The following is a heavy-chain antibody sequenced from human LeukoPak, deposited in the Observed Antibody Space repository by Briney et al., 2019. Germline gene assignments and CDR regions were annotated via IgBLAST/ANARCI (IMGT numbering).Heavy chain of an antibody. J-gene: IGHJ4*02. V-gene: IGHV3-21*04. Sequence: GGSLRLSCAASGFTFSSYSMNWVRQAPGKGLEWVSSISSSSSYIYYADSVKGRFTISRDNAKNSLYLQMSSLRSDDTAVYYCTTGKIYCSTTSCSDDYWGQGTLVTVSS. CDR1: GFTFSSYS. CDR2: ISSSSSYI. CDR3: TTGKIYCSTTSCSDDY. D-gene: IGHD2-2*01.